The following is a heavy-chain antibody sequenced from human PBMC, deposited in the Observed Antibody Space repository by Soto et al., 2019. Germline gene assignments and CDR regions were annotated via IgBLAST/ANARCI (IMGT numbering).Heavy chain of an antibody. CDR3: AKALYGGVTY. CDR1: GFTFIVFA. CDR2: ISGSGDST. V-gene: IGHV3-23*01. J-gene: IGHJ4*02. Sequence: EVRLLESGGGLVQPGGSLRLSCAASGFTFIVFALSWVRQAPGKGLEWVSGISGSGDSTHYADSVKGRFTVSRDNSKSMLYLQTNSLRAEDTAIYYCAKALYGGVTYWGQGTLVIVSS. D-gene: IGHD3-10*01.